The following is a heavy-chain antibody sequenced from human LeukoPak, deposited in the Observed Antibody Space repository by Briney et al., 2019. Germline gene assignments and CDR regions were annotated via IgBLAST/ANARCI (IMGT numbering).Heavy chain of an antibody. CDR2: IWYDGSNK. D-gene: IGHD2-8*01. Sequence: PGRSLRLSCAASGFTFSSYGMPWVRQAPGKGLEWVAVIWYDGSNKYYADSVKGRFTISRDNSKNTLYLQMNSLRAEDTAVYYCAKPHYCTNGVCPSFFDYWGQGTLVTVSS. V-gene: IGHV3-33*06. CDR3: AKPHYCTNGVCPSFFDY. J-gene: IGHJ4*02. CDR1: GFTFSSYG.